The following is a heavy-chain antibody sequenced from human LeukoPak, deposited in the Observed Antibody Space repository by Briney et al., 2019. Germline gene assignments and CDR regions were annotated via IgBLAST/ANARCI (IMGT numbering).Heavy chain of an antibody. CDR2: INWNGGSI. D-gene: IGHD2-2*01. Sequence: GGSLRLSCAASGFTFDDYGMSWVRQAPGKGLEWVSGINWNGGSIGYADSVKGRFTISRDNAKNSMYLQMTSLRAEDTALYYCARGLAVPDAAYYYYYYMDVWGRGTTVTVSS. J-gene: IGHJ6*03. CDR1: GFTFDDYG. V-gene: IGHV3-20*04. CDR3: ARGLAVPDAAYYYYYYMDV.